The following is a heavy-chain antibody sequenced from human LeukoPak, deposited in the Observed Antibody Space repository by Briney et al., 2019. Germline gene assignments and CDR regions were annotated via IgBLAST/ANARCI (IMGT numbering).Heavy chain of an antibody. CDR3: ARLYYQVPFGAFDI. J-gene: IGHJ3*02. V-gene: IGHV1-18*01. Sequence: ASVKVSCKASGYTFTSYGISWVRQAPGQGLEWMGWISAYNGNTNYAQKLQGRVTMTTDTSTSTAYMELRSLRSDDTAVYYCARLYYQVPFGAFDIWGQGTMVTVSS. D-gene: IGHD1-26*01. CDR1: GYTFTSYG. CDR2: ISAYNGNT.